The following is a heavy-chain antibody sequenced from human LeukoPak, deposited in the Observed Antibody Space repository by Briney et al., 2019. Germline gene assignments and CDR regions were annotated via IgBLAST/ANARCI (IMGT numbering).Heavy chain of an antibody. J-gene: IGHJ4*02. D-gene: IGHD2-2*03. CDR1: GYTFTSYD. CDR2: MNPNSGNT. Sequence: ASVKVSCKASGYTFTSYDINWVRQATGQGLEWMGWMNPNSGNTGYAQKFQGRVTITRNTSISTAYMELSSLRSEDTAVYYCARGAGYCSSTSCSLGYWGQGTLVTVSS. V-gene: IGHV1-8*03. CDR3: ARGAGYCSSTSCSLGY.